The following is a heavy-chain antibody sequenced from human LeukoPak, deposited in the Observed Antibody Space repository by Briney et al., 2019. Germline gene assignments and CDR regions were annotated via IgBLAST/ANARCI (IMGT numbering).Heavy chain of an antibody. CDR1: GFTFSSYS. J-gene: IGHJ4*02. D-gene: IGHD3-3*01. V-gene: IGHV3-21*01. CDR3: ARAAYYDFWSGYYRTNPNFDY. Sequence: GGSLRLSCAASGFTFSSYSMNWVRQAPGKGLEWVSSISSSSSYIYYADSVKGRFTISRDNAKNSLYLQMNSLRAEDTAVYYCARAAYYDFWSGYYRTNPNFDYWGQGTLVTVSS. CDR2: ISSSSSYI.